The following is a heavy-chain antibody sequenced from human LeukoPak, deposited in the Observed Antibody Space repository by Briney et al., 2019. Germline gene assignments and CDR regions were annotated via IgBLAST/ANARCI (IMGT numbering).Heavy chain of an antibody. J-gene: IGHJ4*02. CDR3: VLRGLQTH. CDR1: GGSFSGYY. Sequence: PSETLSLTCAVYGGSFSGYYWSWIRQPPGKGLEWIGEINHSGSTNYNPSLRSRVTISVDTSKNQFSLKLSSVTAADTAVYYCVLRGLQTHWGQGTLVTVSS. CDR2: INHSGST. D-gene: IGHD3-16*01. V-gene: IGHV4-34*01.